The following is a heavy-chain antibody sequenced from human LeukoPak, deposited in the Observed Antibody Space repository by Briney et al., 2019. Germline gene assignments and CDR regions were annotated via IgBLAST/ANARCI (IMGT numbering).Heavy chain of an antibody. CDR2: ISSSSSYI. D-gene: IGHD2-15*01. Sequence: GGSLRLSCEASGFTFSDYAMHWVRQAPGKGLEWVSSISSSSSYIYYADSVKGRFTISRDNAKNSLYLQMNSLRAEDTAVYYCARVVVVAATRVFDYWGQGTLVTVSS. J-gene: IGHJ4*02. CDR3: ARVVVVAATRVFDY. CDR1: GFTFSDYA. V-gene: IGHV3-21*01.